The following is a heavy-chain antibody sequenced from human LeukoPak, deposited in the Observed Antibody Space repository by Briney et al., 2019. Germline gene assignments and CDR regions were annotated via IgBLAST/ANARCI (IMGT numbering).Heavy chain of an antibody. CDR3: ARGLGLVRGVIITSFDY. Sequence: ASVKVSCKASGYTFTSYDINWVRQATGQGLEWMGWMNPNSGNTGNAQKFQGRVTMTRNTSISTAYMELSSLRSEDTAVYYCARGLGLVRGVIITSFDYWGQGTLVTVSS. D-gene: IGHD3-10*01. CDR1: GYTFTSYD. V-gene: IGHV1-8*01. J-gene: IGHJ4*02. CDR2: MNPNSGNT.